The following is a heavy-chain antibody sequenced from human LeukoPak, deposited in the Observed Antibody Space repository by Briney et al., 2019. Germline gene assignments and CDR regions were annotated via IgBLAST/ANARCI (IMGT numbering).Heavy chain of an antibody. CDR1: GGSVSSGSYY. CDR3: ARADSSGYYPDY. CDR2: IYYSGST. J-gene: IGHJ4*02. V-gene: IGHV4-61*01. D-gene: IGHD3-22*01. Sequence: SETLSLTCSVSGGSVSSGSYYWSWIRQPPGKGLEWIGFIYYSGSTNYNPSLKSRVTISLDTSKNQFSLKLSSVTAADTAVYYCARADSSGYYPDYWGQGTLVTVSS.